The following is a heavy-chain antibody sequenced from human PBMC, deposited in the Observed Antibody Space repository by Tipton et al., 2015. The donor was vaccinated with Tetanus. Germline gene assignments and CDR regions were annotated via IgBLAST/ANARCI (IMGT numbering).Heavy chain of an antibody. Sequence: QLVQSGAEVKKPGASVKVSCKASGYTFTSYYMHWVRQAPGQGLEWMGIINTSGGSTSYAQKFQGRVTMTRDTSTSTVYMELSSLRSEDTAVYYCARGKIGQLVIHRYFDYWGQGTLVTVSS. CDR1: GYTFTSYY. D-gene: IGHD6-6*01. V-gene: IGHV1-46*01. J-gene: IGHJ4*02. CDR2: INTSGGST. CDR3: ARGKIGQLVIHRYFDY.